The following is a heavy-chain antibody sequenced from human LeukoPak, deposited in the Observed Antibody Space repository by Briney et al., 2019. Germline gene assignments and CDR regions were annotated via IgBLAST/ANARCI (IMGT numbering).Heavy chain of an antibody. J-gene: IGHJ4*02. D-gene: IGHD2-15*01. CDR3: TGHVGGESVDFDY. CDR2: IKSKTDGGTT. V-gene: IGHV3-15*01. Sequence: GGSLRLSCAASGFTFSNAWMSWVRQAPGKGLEWVGRIKSKTDGGTTDYAAPVKGRFTISRDDSKNTLYLQMNSLKTEDTAVYYCTGHVGGESVDFDYWGQGTLVTVSS. CDR1: GFTFSNAW.